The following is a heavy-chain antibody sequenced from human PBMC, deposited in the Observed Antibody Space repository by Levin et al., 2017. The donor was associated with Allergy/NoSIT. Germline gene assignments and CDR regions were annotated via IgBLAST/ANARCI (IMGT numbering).Heavy chain of an antibody. CDR2: IYFSGST. CDR1: GGSISSYY. D-gene: IGHD3-10*01. CDR3: ARERLAYYGSGRMGYMDV. Sequence: SETLSLTCTVSGGSISSYYWSWIRQPPGKGLEWIGYIYFSGSTNYNPSLKSRVTISVDTSKNQFSLKLSSVTAADTAVYYCARERLAYYGSGRMGYMDVWGKGTTVTVSS. J-gene: IGHJ6*03. V-gene: IGHV4-59*01.